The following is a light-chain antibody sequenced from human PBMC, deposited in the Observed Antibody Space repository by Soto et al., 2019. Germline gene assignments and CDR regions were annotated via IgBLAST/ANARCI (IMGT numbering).Light chain of an antibody. V-gene: IGKV1-39*01. Sequence: DIQMTQSPSSLSASVGDSVTITCRASQIISSYLNWYQQKPGKAPKLLIYAASSLQSGVPSRFSGSGSGTDFTLPLSSLQPEDFATYYCQQSYSTPFTFGPGTKVDIK. CDR2: AAS. CDR3: QQSYSTPFT. J-gene: IGKJ3*01. CDR1: QIISSY.